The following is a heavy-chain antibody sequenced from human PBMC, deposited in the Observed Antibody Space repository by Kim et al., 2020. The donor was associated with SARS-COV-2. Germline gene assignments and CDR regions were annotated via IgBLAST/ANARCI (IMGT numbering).Heavy chain of an antibody. CDR1: GFSLRNYW. Sequence: GGSLRLSCAASGFSLRNYWMSWVRQAPGKGLEWVASLRRGGVSRFYVDSVRGRFTVSRDTSQNSLFLHMSSLRGDDSGVYYCARSVSVEESPQIYFY. J-gene: IGHJ4*01. CDR2: LRRGGVSR. V-gene: IGHV3-7*01. D-gene: IGHD1-1*01. CDR3: ARSVSVEESPQIYFY.